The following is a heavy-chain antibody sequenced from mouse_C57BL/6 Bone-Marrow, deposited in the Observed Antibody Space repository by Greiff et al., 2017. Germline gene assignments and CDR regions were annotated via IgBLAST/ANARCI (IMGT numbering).Heavy chain of an antibody. V-gene: IGHV14-2*01. Sequence: EVQLQQSGAELVKPGASVKLSCTASGFNFKDYYMPWVKQRPEQGLEWIGRIDPEDGGTKYAPKFQGKATITADTSSNTAYLQHSSLTSEATAVYYCDRSHAYDSDWGQGTTLTVSS. CDR1: GFNFKDYY. D-gene: IGHD6-5*01. J-gene: IGHJ2*01. CDR3: DRSHAYDSD. CDR2: IDPEDGGT.